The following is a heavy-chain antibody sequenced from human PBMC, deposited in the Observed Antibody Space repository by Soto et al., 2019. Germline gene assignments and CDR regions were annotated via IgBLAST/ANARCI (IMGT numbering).Heavy chain of an antibody. J-gene: IGHJ4*02. CDR2: IYYSGST. D-gene: IGHD4-17*01. V-gene: IGHV4-39*01. Sequence: PSETLSLTCTVSGGSISSSTYYWGWIRQPPGKGLEWIGSIYYSGSTYYSPSLKGRLTISVDTSKNQFSLKLSSVTAADTTVYYCARHRTSAAYGNLPHYFDFWGQGTLVTVSS. CDR1: GGSISSSTYY. CDR3: ARHRTSAAYGNLPHYFDF.